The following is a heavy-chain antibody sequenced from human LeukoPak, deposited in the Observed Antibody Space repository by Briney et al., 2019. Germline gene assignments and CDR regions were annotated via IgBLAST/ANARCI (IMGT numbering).Heavy chain of an antibody. CDR1: GYTFTSYG. V-gene: IGHV1-18*01. CDR2: ISAYNGNT. D-gene: IGHD6-13*01. J-gene: IGHJ4*02. Sequence: EASVKVSCKASGYTFTSYGISWVRQAPGQGLEWMGWISAYNGNTNYAQKLQGRVTMTTDTSTSTAYMELSSLRSEDTAVYYCESQYSSSFRTIDYWGQGTLVTVSS. CDR3: ESQYSSSFRTIDY.